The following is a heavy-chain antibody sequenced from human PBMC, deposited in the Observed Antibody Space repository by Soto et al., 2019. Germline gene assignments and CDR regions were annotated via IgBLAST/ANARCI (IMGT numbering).Heavy chain of an antibody. D-gene: IGHD3-10*01. CDR3: ARRRNYVSGSARYYYYGMDV. CDR2: ISAYNGNT. Sequence: ASVKVSCKASRYTFTSYGISWVRQAPGQGLEWMGWISAYNGNTNYAQKLQGRVTMTTDTSTSTAYMELRSLRSDDTAVYYCARRRNYVSGSARYYYYGMDVGGQGTTVTVSS. V-gene: IGHV1-18*01. CDR1: RYTFTSYG. J-gene: IGHJ6*02.